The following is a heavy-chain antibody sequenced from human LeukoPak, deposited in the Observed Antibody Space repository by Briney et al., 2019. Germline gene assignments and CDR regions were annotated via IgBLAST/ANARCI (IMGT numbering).Heavy chain of an antibody. D-gene: IGHD3-9*01. J-gene: IGHJ4*02. CDR2: IRSKNDGGTA. CDR3: TAYYDFLTGYNTRRDY. CDR1: GFPFTIAW. Sequence: PGGSLRLSCAASGFPFTIAWMSWVRQAPGNRLEWIGRIRSKNDGGTADYAAPVKGKFTISRDDSKSTLYLHMSSLTTEDTAIYYCTAYYDFLTGYNTRRDYWGRGTLVTVSP. V-gene: IGHV3-15*01.